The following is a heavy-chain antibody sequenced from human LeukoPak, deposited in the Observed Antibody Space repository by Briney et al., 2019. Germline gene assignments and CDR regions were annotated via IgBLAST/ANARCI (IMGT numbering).Heavy chain of an antibody. CDR3: ARDRGPPFYYYDSSGYFEFDY. V-gene: IGHV3-21*01. Sequence: GGSLRLSCAASGFTFSSYSMNWVRQAPGKGLEWVSSISSSSSYIYYADSAKGRFTISRDNAKNSLYLQMNSLRAEDTAVYYCARDRGPPFYYYDSSGYFEFDYWGQGTLVTVSS. D-gene: IGHD3-22*01. CDR1: GFTFSSYS. J-gene: IGHJ4*02. CDR2: ISSSSSYI.